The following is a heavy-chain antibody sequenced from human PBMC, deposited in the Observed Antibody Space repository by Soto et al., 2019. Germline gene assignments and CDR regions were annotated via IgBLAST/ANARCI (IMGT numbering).Heavy chain of an antibody. J-gene: IGHJ5*02. Sequence: GGSLRLSCVASGFSFSGYSMNWVRQAQGKGLKWVSFINSGVTDIYYAASVKGRFTISRDNAKNSLYLQMNSLRVEDTAVYYCVSDTWNRRPDSWFDPWGQGTLVTVSS. V-gene: IGHV3-48*01. CDR2: INSGVTDI. D-gene: IGHD1-1*01. CDR1: GFSFSGYS. CDR3: VSDTWNRRPDSWFDP.